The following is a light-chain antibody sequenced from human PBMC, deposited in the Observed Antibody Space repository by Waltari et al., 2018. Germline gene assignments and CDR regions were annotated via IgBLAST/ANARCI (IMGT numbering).Light chain of an antibody. CDR1: ALRRQY. Sequence: SYDLTQPPPVSVSPGQTARNTCSGDALRRQYAYWYHQKPGQAPVRVIYKDSERPSGIPDRFSCSSAGRTVTLTISGGQAEEEADYYCQSAYSSGTYVVFGGGTKLTVL. J-gene: IGLJ2*01. CDR3: QSAYSSGTYVV. CDR2: KDS. V-gene: IGLV3-25*02.